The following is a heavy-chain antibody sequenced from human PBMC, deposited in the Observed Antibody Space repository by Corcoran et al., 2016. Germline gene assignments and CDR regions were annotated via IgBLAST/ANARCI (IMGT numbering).Heavy chain of an antibody. V-gene: IGHV3-33*03. Sequence: QVQLVESGGGVVQPGGSLRLACAASGFTLSRHGMHWVRQAPGKSREWVAIIWYDGSKTDYADSVKGRFTISRDTSKNTLYLQTTNLRAEDTAVYYCARNMGIPGRFDYWGQGTLVTVSS. D-gene: IGHD1-26*01. CDR1: GFTLSRHG. CDR2: IWYDGSKT. J-gene: IGHJ4*02. CDR3: ARNMGIPGRFDY.